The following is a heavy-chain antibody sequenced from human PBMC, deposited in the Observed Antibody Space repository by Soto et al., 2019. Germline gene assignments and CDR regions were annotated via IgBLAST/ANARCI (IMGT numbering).Heavy chain of an antibody. Sequence: QVQLVESGGGVVQPGRSLRLSCAASGFTFSSYGMHWVRQAPGKGLEWVAVISYDGSNKYYADSVKGRFTISRDNSKNTLYLQMNSLRAEDTAVYYCAKVGWELLVSPPHFDYWGQGTLVTVSS. J-gene: IGHJ4*02. CDR3: AKVGWELLVSPPHFDY. D-gene: IGHD1-26*01. CDR2: ISYDGSNK. CDR1: GFTFSSYG. V-gene: IGHV3-30*18.